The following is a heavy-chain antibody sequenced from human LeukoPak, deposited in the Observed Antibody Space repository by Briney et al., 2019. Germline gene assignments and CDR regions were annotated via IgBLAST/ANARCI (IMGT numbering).Heavy chain of an antibody. V-gene: IGHV4-59*12. CDR3: ARKRITMVRGVPRDYYYYMDV. CDR1: GDSISTYY. Sequence: SETLSLTCTVSGDSISTYYWSWIRQPPGKGLEWIGYIYYSGSTNYNPSLKSRVTISVDTSKNQFSLKLSSVTAADTAVYYCARKRITMVRGVPRDYYYYMDVWGKGTTVTISS. J-gene: IGHJ6*03. D-gene: IGHD3-10*01. CDR2: IYYSGST.